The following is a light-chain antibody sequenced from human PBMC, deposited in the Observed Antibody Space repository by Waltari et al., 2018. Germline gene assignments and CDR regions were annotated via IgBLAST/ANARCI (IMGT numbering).Light chain of an antibody. V-gene: IGKV1-5*03. CDR1: QRLSSY. Sequence: CRASQRLSSYLAWYQQKPGKAPKLLIYKTSSLETGVPSSFNGTGSGTEFTLTISSLQPDDIATYYCQQYNSYPFTFGPGTKVDIK. CDR3: QQYNSYPFT. J-gene: IGKJ3*01. CDR2: KTS.